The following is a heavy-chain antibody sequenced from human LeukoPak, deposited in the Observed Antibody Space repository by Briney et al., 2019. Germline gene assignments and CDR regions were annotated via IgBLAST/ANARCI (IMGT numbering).Heavy chain of an antibody. D-gene: IGHD6-13*01. V-gene: IGHV1-18*01. Sequence: VASVRVSCKASGYTFTSYGISWVRQAPGQGLEWMGWISAYNGNTNYAQKLQGRVTMTTDTSTSTAYMELRSLRSDDTAVYYCASSAAGPLDYWGQGTLVTVSS. CDR2: ISAYNGNT. CDR1: GYTFTSYG. J-gene: IGHJ4*02. CDR3: ASSAAGPLDY.